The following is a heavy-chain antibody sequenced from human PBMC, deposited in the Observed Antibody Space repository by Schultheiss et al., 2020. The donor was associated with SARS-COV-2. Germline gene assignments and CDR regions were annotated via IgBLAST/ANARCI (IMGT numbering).Heavy chain of an antibody. V-gene: IGHV4-39*07. J-gene: IGHJ6*03. Sequence: SETLSLTCTVSGGSVSSGSYYWSWIRQPPGKGLEWIGSIYHSGSTYYNPSLKSRVTISVDTSKNQFSLKLSSVTAADTAVYYCARLRYFDYYYYYMDVWGKGTTVTVSS. CDR3: ARLRYFDYYYYYMDV. CDR2: IYHSGST. D-gene: IGHD3-9*01. CDR1: GGSVSSGSYY.